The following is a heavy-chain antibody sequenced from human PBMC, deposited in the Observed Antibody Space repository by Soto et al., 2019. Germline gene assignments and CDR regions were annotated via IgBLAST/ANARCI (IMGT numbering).Heavy chain of an antibody. Sequence: SQTLSLTCVISGDSVSSNSVAWNWIRQSPSRGLEWLGRTYYRSKWFNDYAVSVKSRITINPDTSMNQFSLQLNSVTPEDTAVYYCAREVCIVWSGTLEYNCYSMVVWGQWTTVTVSS. D-gene: IGHD6-19*01. CDR3: AREVCIVWSGTLEYNCYSMVV. CDR1: GDSVSSNSVA. V-gene: IGHV6-1*01. CDR2: TYYRSKWFN. J-gene: IGHJ6*02.